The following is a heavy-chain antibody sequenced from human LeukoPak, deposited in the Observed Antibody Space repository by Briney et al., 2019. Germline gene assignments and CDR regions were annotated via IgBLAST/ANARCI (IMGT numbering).Heavy chain of an antibody. V-gene: IGHV1-2*02. CDR2: INPNSGGT. J-gene: IGHJ5*02. CDR3: ARVRSGSLDDSSGPNWFDP. Sequence: ASVTVSCKASGYTFTGYYMHWVRQAPGQGLEWMGWINPNSGGTNYAQKFQGRVTMTRDTSISTAYMELSRLRSDDTAVYYCARVRSGSLDDSSGPNWFDPWGQGTLVTVSS. D-gene: IGHD3-22*01. CDR1: GYTFTGYY.